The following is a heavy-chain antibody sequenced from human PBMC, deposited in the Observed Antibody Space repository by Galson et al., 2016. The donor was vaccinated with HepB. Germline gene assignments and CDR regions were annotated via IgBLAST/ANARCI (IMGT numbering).Heavy chain of an antibody. V-gene: IGHV3-7*01. D-gene: IGHD3-16*01. Sequence: SLRLSCAASGFTFSNYWMKWVRHVPGKGMECVANIREDGREQFYVDSVKGRFTISRDNAEKSLYLQMNNLRVDDTAVRFVREGHWGQGTLVTVSS. CDR3: REGH. J-gene: IGHJ4*02. CDR2: IREDGREQ. CDR1: GFTFSNYW.